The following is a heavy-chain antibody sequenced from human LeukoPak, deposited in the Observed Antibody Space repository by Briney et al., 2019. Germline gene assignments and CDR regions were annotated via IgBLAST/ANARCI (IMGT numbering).Heavy chain of an antibody. CDR3: ARAPPVLGGIPDY. D-gene: IGHD4-23*01. CDR1: GGSISSYY. CDR2: IFYSGST. J-gene: IGHJ4*02. V-gene: IGHV4-59*01. Sequence: SETLSLTCSVSGGSISSYYWSWIRQPPGKGLEWIGYIFYSGSTKYNPSLESRVTISVDTSKNQSSLKLSSVTAADTAVYYCARAPPVLGGIPDYWGQGTLVTVSS.